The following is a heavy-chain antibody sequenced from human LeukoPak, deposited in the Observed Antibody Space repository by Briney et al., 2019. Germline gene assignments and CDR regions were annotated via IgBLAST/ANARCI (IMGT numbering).Heavy chain of an antibody. D-gene: IGHD3-22*01. CDR1: GGTFSSYA. CDR2: IIPILGIA. J-gene: IGHJ1*01. Sequence: SVKVSCKASGGTFSSYAISWARQALGQGLEWMGRIIPILGIANYAQKFQGRVTITADKSTSTAYMELSSLRSEDTAVYYCASQQPTGSIDSSAVIEHFQHWGQGTLVTVSS. V-gene: IGHV1-69*04. CDR3: ASQQPTGSIDSSAVIEHFQH.